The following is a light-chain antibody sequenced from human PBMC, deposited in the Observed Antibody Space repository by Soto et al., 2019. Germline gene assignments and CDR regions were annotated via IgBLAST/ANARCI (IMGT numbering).Light chain of an antibody. V-gene: IGKV4-1*01. CDR3: LESSSALT. Sequence: DIVMTQSPYSLVVSLGERATINCKSIQNVLYSSNNKNYLAWYQQKPGKAPKLLIYLASSLQGGVPSRFSGSGSGTDFTLTISSLKPEDLATYYCLESSSALTFGQGTRLEIK. CDR1: QNVLYSSNNKNY. J-gene: IGKJ5*01. CDR2: LAS.